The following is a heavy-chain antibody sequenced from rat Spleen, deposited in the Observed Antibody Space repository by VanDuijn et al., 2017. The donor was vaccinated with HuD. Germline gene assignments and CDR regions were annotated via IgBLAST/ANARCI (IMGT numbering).Heavy chain of an antibody. J-gene: IGHJ4*01. V-gene: IGHV3-3*01. D-gene: IGHD1-3*01. CDR3: AKTTVAYYYIMDA. CDR2: INSAGST. CDR1: GYSITSSYR. Sequence: EVQLQEPGPGLVKPSQSLSLTCSVTGYSITSSYRWNWIRKFPGNKLEWMGYINSAGSTNYNPSLKSRISITRDTSRNQFFLQVNSVTTEDTATYYCAKTTVAYYYIMDAWGQGASVTVSS.